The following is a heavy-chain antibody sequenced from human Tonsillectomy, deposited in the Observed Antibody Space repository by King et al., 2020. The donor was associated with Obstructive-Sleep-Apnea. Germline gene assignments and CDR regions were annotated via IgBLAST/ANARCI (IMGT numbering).Heavy chain of an antibody. D-gene: IGHD4-17*01. Sequence: VQLVESGGGLVQPGGSLRLSCAASGFTVSSNYMSWFRQAPGKGLDWGSVIYSGGSTYYADSVKGRFTITRDKSKNTLYLQMNSLRAEDTAVYYCAREGAATTAPYFDYWGQGTLVTVSS. CDR2: IYSGGST. CDR1: GFTVSSNY. CDR3: AREGAATTAPYFDY. J-gene: IGHJ4*02. V-gene: IGHV3-66*01.